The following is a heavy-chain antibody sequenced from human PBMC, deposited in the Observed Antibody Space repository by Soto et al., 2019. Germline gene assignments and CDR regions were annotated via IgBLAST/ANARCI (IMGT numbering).Heavy chain of an antibody. CDR2: ISYDGSNK. CDR3: ARDWALIAAAAYYFDY. CDR1: GFTFSSYA. J-gene: IGHJ4*02. V-gene: IGHV3-30-3*01. Sequence: GGSLRLSCAASGFTFSSYAMHWVRQAPGKGLEWVAVISYDGSNKYYADSVKGRFTISRDNSKNTLYLQMNSLRAEDTAVYYCARDWALIAAAAYYFDYWGQGTLVPVSS. D-gene: IGHD6-13*01.